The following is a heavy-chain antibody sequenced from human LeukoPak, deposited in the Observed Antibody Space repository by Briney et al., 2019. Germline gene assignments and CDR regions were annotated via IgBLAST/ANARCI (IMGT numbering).Heavy chain of an antibody. CDR3: ARHRRNPYYDIPQGYFDL. D-gene: IGHD3-22*01. J-gene: IGHJ2*01. CDR2: TYYSGST. Sequence: SETLSLTCTVSGGSISSSSYYWGWIRQPPGKGLEWIGSTYYSGSTYYNPSLKSRVTISVDTSKNQFSLKLSSVTAADTAVYYCARHRRNPYYDIPQGYFDLWGRGTLVTVSS. CDR1: GGSISSSSYY. V-gene: IGHV4-39*01.